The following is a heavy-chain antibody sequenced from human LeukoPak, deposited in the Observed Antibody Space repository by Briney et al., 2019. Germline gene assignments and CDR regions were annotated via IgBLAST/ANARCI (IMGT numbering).Heavy chain of an antibody. D-gene: IGHD5-12*01. Sequence: GGSLRLSCAASGFTFSSYAMSWVRQAPGKGLAWVSAISSSGDVTKYADSAKSRFIISRDNSKNTVYLQMNSLRAEDTAVYYCAKGGVYSGYAFDPWGQGTLVTVSS. J-gene: IGHJ5*02. CDR3: AKGGVYSGYAFDP. V-gene: IGHV3-23*01. CDR1: GFTFSSYA. CDR2: ISSSGDVT.